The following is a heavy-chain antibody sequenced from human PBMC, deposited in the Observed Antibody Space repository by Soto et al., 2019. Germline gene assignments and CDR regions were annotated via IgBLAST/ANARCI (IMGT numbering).Heavy chain of an antibody. J-gene: IGHJ3*02. V-gene: IGHV3-15*01. CDR3: TTDFNDFWSGYYYDAFDI. CDR1: GFTFSNAW. CDR2: IKSKTDGGTT. D-gene: IGHD3-3*01. Sequence: EVQLVESGGGLVKPGGSLRLSCAASGFTFSNAWMSWVRQAPGKGLEWVGRIKSKTDGGTTDYAAPVKGRFPISRDDSKNTLYLEMNRLKNEDTAVYYCTTDFNDFWSGYYYDAFDIWVQGTMVTDSA.